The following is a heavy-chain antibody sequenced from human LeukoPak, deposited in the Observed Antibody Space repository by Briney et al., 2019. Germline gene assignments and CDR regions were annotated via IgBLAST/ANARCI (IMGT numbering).Heavy chain of an antibody. V-gene: IGHV3-72*01. CDR3: ARGLYDSSEYYFDC. J-gene: IGHJ4*02. CDR1: GFTFSDHY. Sequence: PGGSLRLSCAASGFTFSDHYMDWVRQAPGKGLEWVGRSRNKANTYTTEYAASVKGRFTISRDDSKNSLYLQMNSLKTEDTAMYYCARGLYDSSEYYFDCWGQGTLVTVSS. CDR2: SRNKANTYTT. D-gene: IGHD3-22*01.